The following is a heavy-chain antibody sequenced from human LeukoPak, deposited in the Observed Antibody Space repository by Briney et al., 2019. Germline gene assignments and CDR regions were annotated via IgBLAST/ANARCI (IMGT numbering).Heavy chain of an antibody. CDR3: ARLIQLWLGDFDY. CDR1: GFTFSSYA. D-gene: IGHD5-18*01. Sequence: PGGSLRLSCAASGFTFSSYAMSWVRQARGKGLEWVSAISGSGGSTYYADSVKGRFTISRDNSKNTLYLQMNSLRAEDTAVYYCARLIQLWLGDFDYWGQGTLVTVSS. CDR2: ISGSGGST. V-gene: IGHV3-23*01. J-gene: IGHJ4*02.